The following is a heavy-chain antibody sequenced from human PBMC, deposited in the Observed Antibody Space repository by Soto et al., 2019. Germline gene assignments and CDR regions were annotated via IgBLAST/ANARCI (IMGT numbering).Heavy chain of an antibody. CDR2: INSGGST. D-gene: IGHD2-8*01. CDR1: GFTVSNNY. V-gene: IGHV3-53*01. Sequence: GGSLRLSCAASGFTVSNNYMTWVRQAPGKGLEWVSVINSGGSTYYADSVKGRFIVSRDNSKNTLYLQMNSLRAEDTAVYYCARDKRLGNNGQFDYWGQGILVTVSS. CDR3: ARDKRLGNNGQFDY. J-gene: IGHJ4*02.